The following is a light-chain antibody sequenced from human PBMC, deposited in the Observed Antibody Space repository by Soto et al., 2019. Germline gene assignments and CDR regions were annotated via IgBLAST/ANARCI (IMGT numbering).Light chain of an antibody. Sequence: EIVMTQSPATLSVSPGGRATLSCRASLSVSNNLAWYQHKPGQAPRLLIYGASTRATGIPARFSGSGSGTEFNLTITSLQSEDFAAYYCQQYSDWPPLTFGGGTKVEIK. V-gene: IGKV3-15*01. CDR1: LSVSNN. J-gene: IGKJ4*01. CDR2: GAS. CDR3: QQYSDWPPLT.